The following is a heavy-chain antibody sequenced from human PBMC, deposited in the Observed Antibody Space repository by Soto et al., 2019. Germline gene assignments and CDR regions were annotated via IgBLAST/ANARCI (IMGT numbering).Heavy chain of an antibody. CDR3: ARDRYDFWSGYSIES. CDR2: ISVYNGNT. J-gene: IGHJ4*02. Sequence: ASVKVSCKASGYTFTSYGITWVRQAPGQGLEWMGWISVYNGNTNYAQKFQGRVTMTTDTSTSTAYLELRSLRSDDTAVYYCARDRYDFWSGYSIESWGQGTLVSVSS. CDR1: GYTFTSYG. V-gene: IGHV1-18*01. D-gene: IGHD3-3*01.